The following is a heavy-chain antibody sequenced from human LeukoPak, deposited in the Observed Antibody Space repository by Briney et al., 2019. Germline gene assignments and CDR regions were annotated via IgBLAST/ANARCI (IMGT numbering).Heavy chain of an antibody. CDR1: GGSISSYY. Sequence: SETLSLTCTVSGGSISSYYWTWIRQPAGKGLEWIGRFYSTGSTNYDPSLQSRVTMSVDTSKNQFSLKLSSVTAADTAVYYCARDQYSGSLDYWAQGTLVTVSS. V-gene: IGHV4-4*07. CDR2: FYSTGST. D-gene: IGHD1-26*01. J-gene: IGHJ4*02. CDR3: ARDQYSGSLDY.